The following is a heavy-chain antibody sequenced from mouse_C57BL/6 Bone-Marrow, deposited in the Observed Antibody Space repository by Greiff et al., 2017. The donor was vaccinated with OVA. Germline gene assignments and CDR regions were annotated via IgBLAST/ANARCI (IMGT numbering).Heavy chain of an antibody. CDR1: GYAFTNYL. D-gene: IGHD1-1*01. CDR2: INPGSGGT. CDR3: ARSPYYYGSRAWFAY. J-gene: IGHJ3*01. V-gene: IGHV1-54*01. Sequence: QVQLQQSGAELVRPGTSVKVSCKASGYAFTNYLIEWVKQRPGQGLEWIGVINPGSGGTNYNEKFKGKATLTADKSSSTAYMQLSSLTSEDSAVEFCARSPYYYGSRAWFAYWGQGTLVTVSA.